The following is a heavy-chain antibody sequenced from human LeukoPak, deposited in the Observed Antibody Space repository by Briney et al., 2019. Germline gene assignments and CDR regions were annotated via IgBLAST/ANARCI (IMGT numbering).Heavy chain of an antibody. D-gene: IGHD3-10*01. J-gene: IGHJ3*02. CDR3: ATNYGSGSYRRAAFDI. V-gene: IGHV1-58*02. Sequence: SVKVSCKASGFTFITSAMQWVRQARGQRLEWIGWIVLASGNTNYAQNFQERVTITRDMSTNTAYMELSSLRSEDTAVYYCATNYGSGSYRRAAFDIWGQGTMVTVSS. CDR1: GFTFITSA. CDR2: IVLASGNT.